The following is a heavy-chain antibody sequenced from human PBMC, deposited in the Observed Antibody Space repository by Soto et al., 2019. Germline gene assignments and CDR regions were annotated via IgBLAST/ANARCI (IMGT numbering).Heavy chain of an antibody. V-gene: IGHV1-18*01. J-gene: IGHJ6*02. CDR1: GFTFTIYG. D-gene: IGHD2-15*01. CDR2: INPYNANT. CDR3: ARVVAAAPVYYGMDV. Sequence: QVQLVQSGAEVKKPGASVKVSYKASGFTFTIYGIAWVRQAPRQGLEWMGWINPYNANTNYAQKFQGRVTMTTDTSTTTGYMELRSLGSDDTAVYYCARVVAAAPVYYGMDVWGQGTTVTVSS.